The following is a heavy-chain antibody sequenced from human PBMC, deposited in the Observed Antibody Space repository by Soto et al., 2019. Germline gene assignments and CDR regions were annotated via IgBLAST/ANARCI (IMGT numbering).Heavy chain of an antibody. J-gene: IGHJ4*02. Sequence: SETLSLTCTVSGGSISSYYWIWIRQPPGKGLEWIGYIYYSGSTNYNPSLKSRVTISVDTSKNQFSLKLSSVTAADTAVYYCARYSSSVVYYFDYWGQGTLVTVSS. V-gene: IGHV4-59*01. CDR1: GGSISSYY. CDR2: IYYSGST. D-gene: IGHD6-13*01. CDR3: ARYSSSVVYYFDY.